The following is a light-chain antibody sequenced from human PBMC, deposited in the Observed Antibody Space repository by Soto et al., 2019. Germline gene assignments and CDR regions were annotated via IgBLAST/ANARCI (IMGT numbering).Light chain of an antibody. J-gene: IGKJ1*01. CDR1: QSVSSY. CDR2: VAS. V-gene: IGKV3-15*01. CDR3: QQYKDWPPT. Sequence: EMVMTQSPATLSVSPGERVTLSCRASQSVSSYLAWYQQKTGQPPRLLIYVASTRAAGIPARFSGRGSATEFTLTISSLQSEDFAVYYCQQYKDWPPTFGQGTKVEIK.